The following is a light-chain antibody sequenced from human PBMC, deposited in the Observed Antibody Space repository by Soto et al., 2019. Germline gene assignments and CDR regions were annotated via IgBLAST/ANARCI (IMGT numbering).Light chain of an antibody. CDR3: QQTYHNLRT. V-gene: IGKV1-39*01. CDR2: GAS. CDR1: QSINTF. Sequence: DIQMTQSPSSLSASVGDRVTITCRTSQSINTFLNWYQQKPGNAPKLLIYGASTLHREVPSRFSGSGSGTDITLTITNVQSEDFAKYFCQQTYHNLRTFGQGTSLEL. J-gene: IGKJ2*01.